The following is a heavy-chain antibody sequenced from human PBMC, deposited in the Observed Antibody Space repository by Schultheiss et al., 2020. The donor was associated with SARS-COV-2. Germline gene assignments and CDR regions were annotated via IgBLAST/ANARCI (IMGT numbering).Heavy chain of an antibody. CDR2: IKQDGSEK. Sequence: GGSLRLSCAASGFTFSSYWMSWVRQAPGKGLEWVANIKQDGSEKYYVDSVKGRFTISRDNSKNTLYLQMNSLRAEDTAVYYCARSGGSGWYVDYWGQGTLVTVSS. CDR1: GFTFSSYW. D-gene: IGHD6-19*01. CDR3: ARSGGSGWYVDY. V-gene: IGHV3-7*03. J-gene: IGHJ4*02.